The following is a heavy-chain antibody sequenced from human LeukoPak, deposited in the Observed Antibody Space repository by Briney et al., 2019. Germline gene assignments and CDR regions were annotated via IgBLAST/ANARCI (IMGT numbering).Heavy chain of an antibody. J-gene: IGHJ3*02. CDR2: INPDGSTT. Sequence: PGGSLRLSCAASGFTFSRYWIHWVRQAPGKGLEWVSRINPDGSTTTYADSVKGRFTISRDNAKNTVYLQMNSLRAEDTAVYYCARDPPQKWLDDAFDIWGQGTMVTVSS. D-gene: IGHD6-19*01. CDR1: GFTFSRYW. CDR3: ARDPPQKWLDDAFDI. V-gene: IGHV3-74*01.